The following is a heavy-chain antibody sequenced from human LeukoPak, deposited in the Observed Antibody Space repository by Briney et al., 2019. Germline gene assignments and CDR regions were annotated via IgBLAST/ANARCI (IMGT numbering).Heavy chain of an antibody. D-gene: IGHD3-3*01. CDR2: INPNSGGT. J-gene: IGHJ4*02. CDR3: AIDYDLWSGYRHFDY. Sequence: GASVKVPCKASGYTFTGYYMHWVRQAPGQGLEWMGRINPNSGGTNYAQKFQGRVTMTRDTSISTAYMELSRLRSDDTAVYYCAIDYDLWSGYRHFDYWGQGTLVTVSS. V-gene: IGHV1-2*06. CDR1: GYTFTGYY.